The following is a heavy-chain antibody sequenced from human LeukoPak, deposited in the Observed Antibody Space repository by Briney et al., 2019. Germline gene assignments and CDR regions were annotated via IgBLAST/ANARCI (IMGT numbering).Heavy chain of an antibody. CDR2: VSYSGRT. D-gene: IGHD1-1*01. Sequence: SETLSLTCTVSGASISNYYWSWIRQPPGKGLECIGYVSYSGRTNHNPSLKSRVTISADTSKNQFSLKLTSVTAADTAVYYCARYERGAENLDYWGQGTLVTVPS. V-gene: IGHV4-59*08. J-gene: IGHJ4*02. CDR3: ARYERGAENLDY. CDR1: GASISNYY.